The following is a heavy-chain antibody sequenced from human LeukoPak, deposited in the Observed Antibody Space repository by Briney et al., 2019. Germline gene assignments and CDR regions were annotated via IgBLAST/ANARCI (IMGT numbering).Heavy chain of an antibody. V-gene: IGHV4-34*01. CDR2: INHSGST. CDR1: GGSFSGYY. CDR3: ARTNYYFGY. Sequence: SETLSLTCAVYGGSFSGYYWSWIRQPPGKGLEWIGEINHSGSTNYNPSLKSRVTISVDTSKNQFSLKLSSVTAADTAVYYCARTNYYFGYWGQGTLVTVSS. J-gene: IGHJ4*02. D-gene: IGHD1-1*01.